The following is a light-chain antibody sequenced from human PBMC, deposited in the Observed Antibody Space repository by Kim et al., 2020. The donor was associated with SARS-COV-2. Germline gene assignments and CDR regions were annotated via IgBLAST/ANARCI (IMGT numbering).Light chain of an antibody. Sequence: PVATVTLPSGSSTVPVTTGHCPSCFQRKPAQAPRTLIYDVTSKPSWTPARFSGSLLGGKAALTLSGAQPEDEAEYYCLLSYSGAWVFGGGTQLTVL. CDR1: TVPVTTGHC. V-gene: IGLV7-46*01. CDR3: LLSYSGAWV. CDR2: DVT. J-gene: IGLJ2*01.